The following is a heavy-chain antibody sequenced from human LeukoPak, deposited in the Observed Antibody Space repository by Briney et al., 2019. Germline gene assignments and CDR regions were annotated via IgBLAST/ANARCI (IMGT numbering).Heavy chain of an antibody. D-gene: IGHD2-15*01. CDR3: ASNSGLRVVYAFDI. J-gene: IGHJ3*02. Sequence: SETLSLTCTVSGGSISSYYWSWIRQPPGKGLEWIGYIYYSGSTNYNPSLKSRVTISVDTSKNQFSLKLSSVTAADTAVYYCASNSGLRVVYAFDIWGQGTMVTVSS. CDR1: GGSISSYY. V-gene: IGHV4-59*01. CDR2: IYYSGST.